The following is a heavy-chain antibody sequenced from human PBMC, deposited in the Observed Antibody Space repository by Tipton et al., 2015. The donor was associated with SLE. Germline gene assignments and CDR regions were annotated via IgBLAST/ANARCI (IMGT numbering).Heavy chain of an antibody. CDR2: ISSSSNYI. V-gene: IGHV3-21*01. J-gene: IGHJ4*02. CDR3: ARDRVGAPAVDY. D-gene: IGHD1-26*01. CDR1: GFTFTSYT. Sequence: SLRLSCAASGFTFTSYTLNWVRQAPGKGLEWVSSISSSSNYIYYADSVQGRFTISRGNDKNSVYLQMNSLTAEDTAVYYCARDRVGAPAVDYWGQGTLVTVSS.